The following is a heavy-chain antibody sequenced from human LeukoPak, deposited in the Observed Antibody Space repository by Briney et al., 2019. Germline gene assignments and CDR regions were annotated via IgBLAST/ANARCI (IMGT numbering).Heavy chain of an antibody. J-gene: IGHJ4*02. V-gene: IGHV4-39*07. CDR1: GGSISSSSYY. CDR3: AREGIGYDSSGYYY. CDR2: IYYSGST. D-gene: IGHD3-22*01. Sequence: SGTLSLTCAVSGGSISSSSYYWGWIRQPPGKGLEWIGSIYYSGSTYYNPSLKSRVTISVDTSKNQFSLKLSSVTAADTAVYYCAREGIGYDSSGYYYWGQGTLVTVSS.